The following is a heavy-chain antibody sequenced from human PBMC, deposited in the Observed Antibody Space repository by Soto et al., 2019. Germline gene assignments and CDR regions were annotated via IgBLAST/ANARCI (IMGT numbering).Heavy chain of an antibody. V-gene: IGHV3-30*18. CDR3: AKATGSEMATILRY. CDR2: ISYDGSNK. D-gene: IGHD5-12*01. CDR1: GFTFSSYG. Sequence: GGSLRLSCAASGFTFSSYGMHWVRQAPGKGLEWVAVISYDGSNKYYADSVKGRFTTSRDNSKNTLYLQMNSLRAEDTAVYYCAKATGSEMATILRYWGQGTLVTVSS. J-gene: IGHJ4*02.